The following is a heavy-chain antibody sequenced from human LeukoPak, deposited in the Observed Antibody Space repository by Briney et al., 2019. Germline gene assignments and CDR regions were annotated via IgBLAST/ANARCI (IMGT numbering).Heavy chain of an antibody. CDR1: GFTFTSSA. V-gene: IGHV1-58*02. CDR3: AADTAPYCSGGSCHVG. J-gene: IGHJ4*02. CDR2: IVVGSGNT. Sequence: SVKVSCKASGFTFTSSAMQWVRQARGQRLEWIGWIVVGSGNTNYAQKFQERVTITRDMSTSTAYMELSSLRSEDAAVYYCAADTAPYCSGGSCHVGWGQGTLVTVSS. D-gene: IGHD2-15*01.